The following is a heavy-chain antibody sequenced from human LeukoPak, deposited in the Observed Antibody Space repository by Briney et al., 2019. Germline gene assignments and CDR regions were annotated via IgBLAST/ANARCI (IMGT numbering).Heavy chain of an antibody. Sequence: GGSLRLSCAASEFTFSSYGMHWVRQAPGKGLEWVAFIRYDGSNKYYADSVKGRFTISRDNSKNTLYLQMNSLRAEDTAVYYCAKDFGAAAGIFDYWGKGTLVTVSS. V-gene: IGHV3-30*02. CDR2: IRYDGSNK. CDR3: AKDFGAAAGIFDY. J-gene: IGHJ4*02. D-gene: IGHD6-13*01. CDR1: EFTFSSYG.